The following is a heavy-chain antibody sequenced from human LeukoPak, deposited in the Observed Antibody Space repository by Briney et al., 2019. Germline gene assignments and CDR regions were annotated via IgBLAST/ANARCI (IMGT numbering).Heavy chain of an antibody. Sequence: GGSLRLSCAASGFTVSSNYMSWVRQAPGKGLEWVSVIYSGGSTYYADSVKGRLTISRDNSKNTLYLQMNSLRAEDTAVYYCAREVAPYDILTGYLDYWGQGTLVTVSS. CDR2: IYSGGST. CDR3: AREVAPYDILTGYLDY. D-gene: IGHD3-9*01. CDR1: GFTVSSNY. V-gene: IGHV3-53*01. J-gene: IGHJ4*02.